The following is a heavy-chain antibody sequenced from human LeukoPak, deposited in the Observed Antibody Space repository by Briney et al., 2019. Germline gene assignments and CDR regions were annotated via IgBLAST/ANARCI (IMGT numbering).Heavy chain of an antibody. D-gene: IGHD3-9*01. CDR2: ISSSSSYI. CDR3: AREALPYYDILTGYDRDHDAFDI. Sequence: PGGSLRLSCAASGFTFSSYSMNWVRQAPGKGLEWVSPISSSSSYIYYADSVKGRFTISRDNAKNSLYLQMNSLRAEDTAVYYCAREALPYYDILTGYDRDHDAFDIWGQGTMVTVSS. V-gene: IGHV3-21*01. CDR1: GFTFSSYS. J-gene: IGHJ3*02.